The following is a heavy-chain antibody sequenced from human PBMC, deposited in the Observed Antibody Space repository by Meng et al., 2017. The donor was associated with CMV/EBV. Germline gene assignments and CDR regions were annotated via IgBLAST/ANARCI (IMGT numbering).Heavy chain of an antibody. D-gene: IGHD3-10*01. CDR3: AGGYYGSGLDY. J-gene: IGHJ4*02. V-gene: IGHV1-69*10. CDR2: IIPILGIA. Sequence: SVKVSCKASGGTFSSYAISWVRQAPGQGLEWIGGIIPILGIANYAQKFQGRVTIAADKSTSTAYMELSSLRSEDTAVYYCAGGYYGSGLDYWGQGTLVTVSS. CDR1: GGTFSSYA.